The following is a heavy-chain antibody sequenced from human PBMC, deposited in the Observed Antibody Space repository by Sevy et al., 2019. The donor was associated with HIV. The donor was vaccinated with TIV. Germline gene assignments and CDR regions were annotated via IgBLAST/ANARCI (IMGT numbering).Heavy chain of an antibody. Sequence: GRSLRLSCAASGFTFSSYGMHWVRQATGKGLEWVAVISYDRSNKYHADSVKGRFTISRDNSKNTLYLQMNSLRAEDTAVYYCAKDGGYCSGGSCYYYLLDYWGQGTLVTVSS. V-gene: IGHV3-30*18. CDR1: GFTFSSYG. CDR3: AKDGGYCSGGSCYYYLLDY. D-gene: IGHD2-15*01. CDR2: ISYDRSNK. J-gene: IGHJ4*02.